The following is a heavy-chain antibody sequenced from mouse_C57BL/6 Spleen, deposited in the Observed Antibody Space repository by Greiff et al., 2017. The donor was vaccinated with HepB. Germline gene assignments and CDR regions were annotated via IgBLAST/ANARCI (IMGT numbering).Heavy chain of an antibody. CDR3: ARDEYSSYVFAY. J-gene: IGHJ3*01. Sequence: QVQLQQSGAELVKPGASVKMSCKASGYTFTSYWITWVKQRPGQGLEWIGDIYPGSGSTNYNEKFKSKATLTVDTSSSTAYMQLSSLASEDSAVYYCARDEYSSYVFAYWGQGTLVTVSA. CDR1: GYTFTSYW. V-gene: IGHV1-55*01. CDR2: IYPGSGST. D-gene: IGHD1-1*01.